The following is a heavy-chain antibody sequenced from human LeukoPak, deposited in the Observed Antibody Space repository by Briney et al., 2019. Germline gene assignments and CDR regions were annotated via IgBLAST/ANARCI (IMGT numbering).Heavy chain of an antibody. CDR1: GFTFSGHA. D-gene: IGHD1-26*01. Sequence: GGSLRLSGAASGFTFSGHAMVWVRQVPGKGLEWVPFISYDGSSSVYADSVMGRFAISRDNSKNTVDLQINSLRYEDTAIYYCAKDWGQRGVGASLGHWGQGTLVIVSS. CDR2: ISYDGSSS. CDR3: AKDWGQRGVGASLGH. V-gene: IGHV3-30*18. J-gene: IGHJ4*02.